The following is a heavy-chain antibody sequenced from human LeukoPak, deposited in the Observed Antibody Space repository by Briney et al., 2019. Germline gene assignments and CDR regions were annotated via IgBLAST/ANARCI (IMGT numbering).Heavy chain of an antibody. Sequence: SETLSLTCTVSGGSISSSSYYWGWIRQPPGKGLEWIGSIYYSGSTYYNPSLKSRVTISVDTSKNQFSLKLSSVTAADTAVYYCARANPLVVIDAFDIWGQGTMVTVSS. CDR1: GGSISSSSYY. J-gene: IGHJ3*02. CDR3: ARANPLVVIDAFDI. V-gene: IGHV4-39*07. D-gene: IGHD3-22*01. CDR2: IYYSGST.